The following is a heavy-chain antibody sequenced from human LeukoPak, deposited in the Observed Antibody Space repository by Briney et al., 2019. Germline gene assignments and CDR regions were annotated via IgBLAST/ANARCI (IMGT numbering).Heavy chain of an antibody. V-gene: IGHV3-23*01. CDR3: AKDRGGNYLFYLDY. Sequence: GGSLRLSCAASGFTFSNYAMTWVRQAPGKGLEWVSGISGSGGSTYYADSVKGRFTISRDNSKNTLYLQMNSLRAEVTAVYYCAKDRGGNYLFYLDYWGQGTLVTVSS. D-gene: IGHD1-26*01. CDR1: GFTFSNYA. CDR2: ISGSGGST. J-gene: IGHJ4*02.